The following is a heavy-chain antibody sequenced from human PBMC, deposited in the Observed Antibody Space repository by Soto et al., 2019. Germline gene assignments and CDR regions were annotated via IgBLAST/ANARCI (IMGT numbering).Heavy chain of an antibody. CDR2: ISENGGIT. CDR3: AREYYSSGTH. CDR1: GFTFSTYW. J-gene: IGHJ1*01. Sequence: GGSLRLSCAASGFTFSTYWMQWVRQVPGEGLMWVSSISENGGITAYADSVKGRFTISRDNAKNTLYLQKNGLRVEDTAIYYCAREYYSSGTHWGQGTLVTVSS. D-gene: IGHD3-10*01. V-gene: IGHV3-74*01.